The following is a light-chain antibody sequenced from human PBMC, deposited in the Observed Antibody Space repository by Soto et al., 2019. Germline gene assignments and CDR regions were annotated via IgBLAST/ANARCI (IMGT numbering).Light chain of an antibody. CDR3: SSYTSSSTL. V-gene: IGLV2-14*01. Sequence: QSVLTQPASVSGSPGQSITISCTGTSSDVGGYNYVSWYQQHPGKAPELMIYDVSNRSSGVSNRVSGSPSGNTASLTISGRQAEDEADYYCSSYTSSSTLFGTGTKLTVL. CDR2: DVS. J-gene: IGLJ1*01. CDR1: SSDVGGYNY.